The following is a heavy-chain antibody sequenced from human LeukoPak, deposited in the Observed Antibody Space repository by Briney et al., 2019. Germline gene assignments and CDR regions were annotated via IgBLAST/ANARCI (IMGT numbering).Heavy chain of an antibody. CDR2: ISYDGSNK. CDR1: GFTLSSYG. CDR3: AKDANTYYYDSSGYFPAY. J-gene: IGHJ4*02. D-gene: IGHD3-22*01. Sequence: GGSLRLSCAASGFTLSSYGMHWVRQAPGKGLEWVAVISYDGSNKYYADSVKGRFTISRDNSKNTLYLQMNSLRAEDTAVYYCAKDANTYYYDSSGYFPAYWGQGTLVTVSS. V-gene: IGHV3-30*18.